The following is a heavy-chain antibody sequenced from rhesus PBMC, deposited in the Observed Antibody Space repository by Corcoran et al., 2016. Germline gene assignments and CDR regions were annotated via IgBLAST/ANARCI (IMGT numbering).Heavy chain of an antibody. CDR3: VRSGSSWASFAN. V-gene: IGHV4-127*01. Sequence: QVKLQESGPGMVKPSRTLSRTCAVYGYSINTYYPWSWIRQSPGKGLELIAHIGGSSCSTNYNPSLKSRVTISKDTSKNQFSLNLISVTAADTAMYYCVRSGSSWASFANWGQGVLVTVSS. CDR1: GYSINTYYP. J-gene: IGHJ4*01. CDR2: IGGSSCST. D-gene: IGHD6-13*01.